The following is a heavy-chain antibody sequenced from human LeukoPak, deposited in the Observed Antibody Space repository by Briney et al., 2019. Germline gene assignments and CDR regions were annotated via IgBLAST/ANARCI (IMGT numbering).Heavy chain of an antibody. CDR3: ASNVGTTSSATGGIWFDP. V-gene: IGHV1-8*01. J-gene: IGHJ5*02. D-gene: IGHD2-2*01. CDR2: MNPNSGNT. Sequence: GASVKVSRKASGYTFTSYDINWVRQATGQGLEWMGWMNPNSGNTGYAQKFQGRVTMTRNTSISTAYMELSSLRSEDTAVYYCASNVGTTSSATGGIWFDPWGQGTLVTVSS. CDR1: GYTFTSYD.